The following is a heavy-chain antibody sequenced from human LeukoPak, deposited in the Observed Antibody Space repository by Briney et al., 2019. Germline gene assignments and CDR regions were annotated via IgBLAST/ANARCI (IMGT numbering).Heavy chain of an antibody. V-gene: IGHV1-2*02. CDR3: ARYAAAAGMHFQH. Sequence: ASVRVSYTAAGYTFTAYDMHWVRQAPGHGLGGRRWINPNSRRTNYAQNFQGRVTMPRDTSNSTAYMELRRLRSDDTAVYYCARYAAAAGMHFQHWGQGTVLTVSS. CDR1: GYTFTAYD. D-gene: IGHD6-13*01. CDR2: INPNSRRT. J-gene: IGHJ1*01.